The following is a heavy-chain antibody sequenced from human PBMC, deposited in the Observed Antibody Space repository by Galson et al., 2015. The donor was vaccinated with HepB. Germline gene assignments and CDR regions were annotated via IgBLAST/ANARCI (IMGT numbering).Heavy chain of an antibody. J-gene: IGHJ4*02. Sequence: SVKVSCKASGGTFSSYAISWVRQAPGQGLEWMGGIIPIFGTANYAQKFQGRVTITADKSTSTAYMELSSLRSEDTAVYYCAREVPYSSSWYRSGIDYWGQGTLVTVSS. D-gene: IGHD6-13*01. CDR2: IIPIFGTA. CDR1: GGTFSSYA. CDR3: AREVPYSSSWYRSGIDY. V-gene: IGHV1-69*06.